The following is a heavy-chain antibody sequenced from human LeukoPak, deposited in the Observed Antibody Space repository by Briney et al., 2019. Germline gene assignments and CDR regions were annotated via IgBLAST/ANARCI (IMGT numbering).Heavy chain of an antibody. Sequence: GASVKVSCKASGYTFTSYYMHWGGQAPGQGLEGMGWINPNSGGTNYAQKFQGRVTMTRDTSNSTAYMELSRLRSDDTAVYYCARGGHSLRYFVHYYFDYWGQGTLVTVSS. J-gene: IGHJ4*02. D-gene: IGHD3-9*01. CDR3: ARGGHSLRYFVHYYFDY. V-gene: IGHV1-2*02. CDR1: GYTFTSYY. CDR2: INPNSGGT.